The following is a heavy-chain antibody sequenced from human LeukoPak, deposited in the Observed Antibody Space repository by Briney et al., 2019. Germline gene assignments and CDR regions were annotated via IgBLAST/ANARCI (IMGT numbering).Heavy chain of an antibody. CDR3: ARDVGGYYDFWSGYLRVNWFDP. CDR1: GFTFSSYS. CDR2: ISSSSSYI. J-gene: IGHJ5*02. Sequence: PGGSLRLSCAASGFTFSSYSMNWVRQAPGKGLEWVSSISSSSSYIYYADSVKGRFTISRDNAKNSLYLQMNSLRAEDTAVYYCARDVGGYYDFWSGYLRVNWFDPWGQGTLVTVSS. D-gene: IGHD3-3*01. V-gene: IGHV3-21*01.